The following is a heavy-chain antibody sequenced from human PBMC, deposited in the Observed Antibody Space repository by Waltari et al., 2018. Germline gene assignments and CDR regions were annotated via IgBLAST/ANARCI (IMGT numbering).Heavy chain of an antibody. CDR1: GFTFNSYI. CDR3: ARDSNKKYFQH. D-gene: IGHD4-4*01. J-gene: IGHJ1*01. CDR2: ISSSSSTI. V-gene: IGHV3-48*01. Sequence: EVQLVESGGGLVQPGGSLILSCAASGFTFNSYIMNWVRQAPGKWLEWVSYISSSSSTIYYADSVKGRFTISRDNAKNSLYLQMNSLRAEDTAVYYCARDSNKKYFQHWGQGTLVTVSS.